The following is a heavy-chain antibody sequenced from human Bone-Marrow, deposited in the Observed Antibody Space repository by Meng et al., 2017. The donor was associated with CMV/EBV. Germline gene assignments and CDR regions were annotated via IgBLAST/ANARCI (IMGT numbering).Heavy chain of an antibody. D-gene: IGHD6-19*01. CDR1: GFTFSSYE. CDR2: ISSSGSTI. J-gene: IGHJ6*02. Sequence: GESLKISCAASGFTFSSYEMNWVRQAPGKGLEWVSYISSSGSTIYYADSVKGRFTISRDNAKNSLYLEMNSLRAEDAAFYYCARDRAVGWADGLDVWGQGTTVTVSS. CDR3: ARDRAVGWADGLDV. V-gene: IGHV3-48*03.